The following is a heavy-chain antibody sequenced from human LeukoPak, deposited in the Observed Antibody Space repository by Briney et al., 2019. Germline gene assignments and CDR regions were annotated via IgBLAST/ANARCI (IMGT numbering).Heavy chain of an antibody. Sequence: PGESLKISCKGSGYSFTSYWIGWVRQAPGQGLEWMGRIIPILGIANYAHKFQGRVTITADKSTSTAYMELSSLRSEDTAVYYCARDSGAAAPFPGYMDVWGKGTTVTVSS. J-gene: IGHJ6*03. CDR2: IIPILGIA. CDR3: ARDSGAAAPFPGYMDV. V-gene: IGHV1-69*04. D-gene: IGHD6-13*01. CDR1: GYSFTSYW.